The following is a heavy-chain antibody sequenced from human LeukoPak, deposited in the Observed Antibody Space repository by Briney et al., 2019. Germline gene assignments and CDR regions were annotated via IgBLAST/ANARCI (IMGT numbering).Heavy chain of an antibody. D-gene: IGHD2-2*01. CDR1: GGSISSYY. V-gene: IGHV4-59*01. CDR2: IYYTGST. Sequence: SETLSLTCSVSGGSISSYYWSWIRQPPGKGLEWIGYIYYTGSTNYNPPLKSRVTISLDTSKNQFSLKLNSVTAADTAVYYCARELCSTTTCYFDYWGQGTLVTVSS. J-gene: IGHJ4*02. CDR3: ARELCSTTTCYFDY.